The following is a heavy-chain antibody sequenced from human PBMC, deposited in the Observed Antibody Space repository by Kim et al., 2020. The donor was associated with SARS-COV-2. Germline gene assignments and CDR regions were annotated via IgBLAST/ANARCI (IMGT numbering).Heavy chain of an antibody. D-gene: IGHD6-19*01. J-gene: IGHJ6*02. Sequence: ASVKVSCKASGYTFTGYYMHWVRQAPGQGLEWMGWINPNSGGTNHAQKLQGRVTMTRDTSISTAYLELSRLRFDDTAGYYFACGWRGYYGRVVWVQGT. CDR3: ACGWRGYYGRVV. CDR1: GYTFTGYY. CDR2: INPNSGGT. V-gene: IGHV1-2*02.